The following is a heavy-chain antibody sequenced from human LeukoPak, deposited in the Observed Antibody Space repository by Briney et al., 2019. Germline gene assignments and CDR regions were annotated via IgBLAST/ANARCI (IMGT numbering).Heavy chain of an antibody. CDR1: GFTFSSYD. CDR2: IGTAGDT. J-gene: IGHJ5*02. V-gene: IGHV3-13*01. D-gene: IGHD5-18*01. CDR3: ARGHGSYGPNWFDP. Sequence: GGSLRLSCAASGFTFSSYDMHWVRQATGKGLDWVSAIGTAGDTYYPGSVKGRFTISRENAKNSLYLQMNSLRAGDTAVYYCARGHGSYGPNWFDPWGQGTLVTVSS.